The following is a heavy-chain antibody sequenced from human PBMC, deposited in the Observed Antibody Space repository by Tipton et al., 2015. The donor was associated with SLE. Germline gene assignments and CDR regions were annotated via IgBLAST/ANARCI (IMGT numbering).Heavy chain of an antibody. J-gene: IGHJ5*02. CDR2: IYYSGST. V-gene: IGHV4-59*08. CDR3: ARQNYDFWSAKGWFDP. D-gene: IGHD3-3*01. Sequence: TLSLTCTVSGGSISSHYWSWIRQPPGKGLEWIGYIYYSGSTNYNPSLKSRVTISVDTSKNQFSLKLSSVTAADTAVYYCARQNYDFWSAKGWFDPWGQGTLVTVSS. CDR1: GGSISSHY.